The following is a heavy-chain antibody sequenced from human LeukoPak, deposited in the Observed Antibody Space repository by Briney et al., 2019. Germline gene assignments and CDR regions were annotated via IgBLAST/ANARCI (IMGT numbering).Heavy chain of an antibody. CDR3: ARVLLEGEDY. CDR1: GFTFYSYW. D-gene: IGHD2-15*01. CDR2: IKQDGSEK. V-gene: IGHV3-7*01. Sequence: GGSLRLSCAASGFTFYSYWMSWVRQAPGKGLEWVANIKQDGSEKYYVDSVKGRFTISRDNAKNSLYLQMNSLRAEDTAVYYCARVLLEGEDYWGQGTLVTVSS. J-gene: IGHJ4*02.